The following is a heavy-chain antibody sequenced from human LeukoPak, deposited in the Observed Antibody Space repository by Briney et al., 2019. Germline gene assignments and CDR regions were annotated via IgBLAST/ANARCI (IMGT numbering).Heavy chain of an antibody. CDR1: GYTFTTYG. D-gene: IGHD3-3*01. J-gene: IGHJ5*02. V-gene: IGHV1-18*01. CDR3: ARGSLFGRVGWFDP. CDR2: INPYNGDT. Sequence: ASVKVSCKASGYTFTTYGISWVRQAPGQGLEWMGWINPYNGDTNYAQKLQGRVTMTTDTSTSTAYMELRSLRSDDTAVYYCARGSLFGRVGWFDPWGQGTLVTVSS.